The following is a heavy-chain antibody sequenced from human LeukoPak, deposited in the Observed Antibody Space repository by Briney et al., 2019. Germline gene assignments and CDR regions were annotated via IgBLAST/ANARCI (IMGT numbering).Heavy chain of an antibody. D-gene: IGHD4-17*01. J-gene: IGHJ4*02. CDR1: GFTFSSYS. V-gene: IGHV3-21*01. CDR3: ARAGGSTVSHSDY. Sequence: GGSPRLSCAASGFTFSSYSMNWIRQAPGKGLEWVSSISSSTSYIYYADSVKGRFTISKDNAKNSLYLQMNSLRAEDTAVYYCARAGGSTVSHSDYWGQGTLVTVSS. CDR2: ISSSTSYI.